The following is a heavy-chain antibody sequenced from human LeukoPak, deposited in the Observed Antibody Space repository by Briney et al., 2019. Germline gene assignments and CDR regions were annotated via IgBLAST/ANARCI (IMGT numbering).Heavy chain of an antibody. CDR3: ARSYIAAAGFGYYFDY. CDR1: GYTFTSYG. V-gene: IGHV1-18*01. J-gene: IGHJ4*02. CDR2: ISAYNGNT. Sequence: ASVKVSCKASGYTFTSYGINWVRQAPGQGLEWMGWISAYNGNTNYAQKLQGRVTMTTDTSTSTAYMELRSLRSDDTAVYYCARSYIAAAGFGYYFDYWGQGTLVTVSS. D-gene: IGHD6-13*01.